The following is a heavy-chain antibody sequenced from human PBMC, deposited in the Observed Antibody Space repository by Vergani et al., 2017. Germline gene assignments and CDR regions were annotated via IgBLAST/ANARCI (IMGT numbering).Heavy chain of an antibody. V-gene: IGHV1-2*02. J-gene: IGHJ6*02. CDR3: ARELAAVSYYYGMDV. Sequence: QVQLVQSGAEVKKSGASVKVSCKASGDTFSDYYMHWVRQAPGQGLEWMAWINPNTGGTNYAQKFQGRVTMTRDTSISTAYMELSRLTSDDTAVYYCARELAAVSYYYGMDVWGQ. CDR1: GDTFSDYY. D-gene: IGHD6-13*01. CDR2: INPNTGGT.